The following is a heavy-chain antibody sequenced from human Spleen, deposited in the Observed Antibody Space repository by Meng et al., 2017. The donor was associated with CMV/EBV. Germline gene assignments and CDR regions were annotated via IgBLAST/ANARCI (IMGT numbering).Heavy chain of an antibody. CDR3: ARGHPREFSYGLYFDY. J-gene: IGHJ4*02. D-gene: IGHD5-18*01. Sequence: SVKVSCKASGGTFSSYTISWVRQAPGQGLEWMGRIIPILGIANYAQKFQGRVTITADKSTSTAYMELSSLRSEDTAVYYCARGHPREFSYGLYFDYWGQGILVTVSS. CDR2: IIPILGIA. V-gene: IGHV1-69*02. CDR1: GGTFSSYT.